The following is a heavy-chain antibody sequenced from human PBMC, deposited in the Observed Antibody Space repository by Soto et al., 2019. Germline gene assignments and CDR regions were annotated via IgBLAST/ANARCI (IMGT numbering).Heavy chain of an antibody. D-gene: IGHD3-16*01. V-gene: IGHV3-30-3*01. CDR3: ARDFGDLQLALDY. Sequence: QVQLVESGGGVVQPGRSLRLSCAASGFTFSSYAMHWGRQAPGKGLEWVAVISYDGSNKYYADSVKGRFTISRDNSKNTLYLQMNSLRAEDTAVYYCARDFGDLQLALDYWGQGTLVTVSS. CDR1: GFTFSSYA. J-gene: IGHJ4*02. CDR2: ISYDGSNK.